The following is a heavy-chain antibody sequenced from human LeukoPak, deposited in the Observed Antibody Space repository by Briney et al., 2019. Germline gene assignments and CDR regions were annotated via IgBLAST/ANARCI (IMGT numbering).Heavy chain of an antibody. V-gene: IGHV1-18*01. D-gene: IGHD2-2*01. CDR3: ARVYCSSTSCYLSGDY. Sequence: ASVKVPCKASGYTFTSYGIGWVRQAPGQGLEWMGWISAYNGNTNYAQKLQGRVTMTTDTSTSTAYMELGSLRSDDTAVYYCARVYCSSTSCYLSGDYWGQGTLVTVSS. CDR1: GYTFTSYG. J-gene: IGHJ4*02. CDR2: ISAYNGNT.